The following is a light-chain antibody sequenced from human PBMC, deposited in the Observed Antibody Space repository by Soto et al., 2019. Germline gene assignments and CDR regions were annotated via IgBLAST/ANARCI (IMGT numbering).Light chain of an antibody. CDR1: QSISSY. CDR3: QQSYNTPYT. V-gene: IGKV1-39*01. J-gene: IGKJ2*01. Sequence: DIQMTQSTSSLSASVGDRVTITCRASQSISSYLNWYQQKPGKAPKLLIYAASSLQSGVPSRFSGSGSGTAFTLTISSLQPEDFATYYCQQSYNTPYTFGQGNKLEIK. CDR2: AAS.